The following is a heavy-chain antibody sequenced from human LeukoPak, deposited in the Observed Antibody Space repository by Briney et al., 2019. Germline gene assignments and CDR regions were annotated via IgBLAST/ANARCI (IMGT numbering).Heavy chain of an antibody. CDR2: SYIGGNA. Sequence: PSETLSLTCTVSGASTSAYYWSWIRQPPGKGLEWIGYSYIGGNANYNPSLKTRVTISIDTSENQFSLRLTSVTAADTAVYFCAHSKRGGGYYINAFAVWGQGTLVPISS. CDR3: AHSKRGGGYYINAFAV. J-gene: IGHJ3*01. V-gene: IGHV4-59*01. CDR1: GASTSAYY. D-gene: IGHD1-26*01.